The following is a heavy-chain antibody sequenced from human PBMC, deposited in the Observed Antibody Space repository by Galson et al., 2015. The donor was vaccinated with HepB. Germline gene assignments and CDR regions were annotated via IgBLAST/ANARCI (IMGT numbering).Heavy chain of an antibody. CDR2: ISAYNGNT. V-gene: IGHV1-18*04. CDR1: GYTFTSYG. J-gene: IGHJ6*02. CDR3: ARACSSTSCPHYYYYYGMDV. D-gene: IGHD2-2*01. Sequence: SVKVSCKASGYTFTSYGISWVRQAPGQGLEWMGWISAYNGNTNYAQKLQGRVTMTTDTSTSTAYMELRSLRSDDTAVYYCARACSSTSCPHYYYYYGMDVWGQGTTVTVSS.